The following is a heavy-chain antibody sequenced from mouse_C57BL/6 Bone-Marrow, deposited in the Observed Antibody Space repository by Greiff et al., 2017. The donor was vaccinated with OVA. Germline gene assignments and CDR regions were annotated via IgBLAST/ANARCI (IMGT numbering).Heavy chain of an antibody. Sequence: VQLQQSGAELVRPGASVKLSCTASGFNIKDDYMPWVKQRPEQGLEWIGWIDPANGDTEYATKFQGKATITADTSSNTAYLQLSSLTSEDTAVYYCTSYGNFDYWGQGTTLTVSS. J-gene: IGHJ2*01. CDR2: IDPANGDT. V-gene: IGHV14-4*01. CDR3: TSYGNFDY. D-gene: IGHD2-1*01. CDR1: GFNIKDDY.